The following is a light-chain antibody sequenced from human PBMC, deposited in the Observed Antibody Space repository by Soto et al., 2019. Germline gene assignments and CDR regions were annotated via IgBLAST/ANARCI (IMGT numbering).Light chain of an antibody. V-gene: IGKV3-11*01. J-gene: IGKJ3*01. CDR3: QQRSNWPLFT. Sequence: EIVLTQSPATLSLSPGERATLSCRASQSVGRFLAWYQQKPGQAPRLLIYEASSRATGIPVRFSGSGSGTDFTLAISSRRPEDFAVYYCQQRSNWPLFTFGPGTKVDIK. CDR1: QSVGRF. CDR2: EAS.